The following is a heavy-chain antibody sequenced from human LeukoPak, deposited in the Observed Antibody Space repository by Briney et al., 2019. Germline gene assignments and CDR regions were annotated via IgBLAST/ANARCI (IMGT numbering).Heavy chain of an antibody. CDR2: ISSSSSYI. Sequence: PGGSLRLSCAASGFTFSSYSMNWVRQAPGKGLEWVSSISSSSSYIYYADSVKGRFTISRDNAKNSLYLQMSSLRAEDTAVYYCARDSSSWLIYYYGMDVWGQGTTVTVSS. V-gene: IGHV3-21*01. CDR1: GFTFSSYS. J-gene: IGHJ6*02. D-gene: IGHD6-13*01. CDR3: ARDSSSWLIYYYGMDV.